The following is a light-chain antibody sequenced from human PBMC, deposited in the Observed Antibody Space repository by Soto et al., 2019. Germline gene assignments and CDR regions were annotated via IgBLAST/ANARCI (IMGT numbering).Light chain of an antibody. J-gene: IGKJ1*01. V-gene: IGKV3-20*01. Sequence: SLSPWERATLSCRASQRIFSTYFAWYQQKPGQAPRLLIYGASSRATGIPDRFNGSGSGSDFTLTINRLEPEDFAVYYCQQYSSPRWTFGQGTKVDIK. CDR1: QRIFSTY. CDR2: GAS. CDR3: QQYSSPRWT.